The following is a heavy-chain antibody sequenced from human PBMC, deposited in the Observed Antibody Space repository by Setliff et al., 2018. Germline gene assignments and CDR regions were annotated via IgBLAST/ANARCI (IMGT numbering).Heavy chain of an antibody. V-gene: IGHV5-51*01. CDR1: GYSFTCYW. J-gene: IGHJ3*02. CDR3: ARQAVAGSDAFDI. CDR2: IYPGDSDT. Sequence: GASLTLSCKGSGYSFTCYWIGWVRQMPGKGLEWMGIIYPGDSDTRYSPSFQGQVTISADKSISTAYLQWSSLKASDTAMYYCARQAVAGSDAFDIWGQGTMVTVSS. D-gene: IGHD6-19*01.